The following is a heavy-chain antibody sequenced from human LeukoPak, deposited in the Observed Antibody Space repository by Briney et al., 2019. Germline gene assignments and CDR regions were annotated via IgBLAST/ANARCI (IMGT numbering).Heavy chain of an antibody. CDR2: IYYSGST. CDR3: ARHWETSSWYVDY. J-gene: IGHJ4*02. CDR1: GGSISCDY. V-gene: IGHV4-59*08. D-gene: IGHD6-13*01. Sequence: SETLSLTCSAAGGSISCDYWCWIRPPPGKVLEWIGYIYYSGSTNYNPSLKSRVTISVDTSKNQLSLKLSSVTAADTAVYYCARHWETSSWYVDYWGQGTLVTVSS.